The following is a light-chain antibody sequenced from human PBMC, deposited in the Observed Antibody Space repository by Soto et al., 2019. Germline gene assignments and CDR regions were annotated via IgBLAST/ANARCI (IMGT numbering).Light chain of an antibody. CDR3: QQYNDWPLT. Sequence: EIVMTQSPATLSVSPGERATLSCRASQSVSSNLAWYQQKPGQAPRLLIYGASTRATGVPDRISGRGSGTEFTLTICSLQSEDFALYYCQQYNDWPLTFGGGTKVEVK. CDR2: GAS. CDR1: QSVSSN. V-gene: IGKV3-15*01. J-gene: IGKJ4*01.